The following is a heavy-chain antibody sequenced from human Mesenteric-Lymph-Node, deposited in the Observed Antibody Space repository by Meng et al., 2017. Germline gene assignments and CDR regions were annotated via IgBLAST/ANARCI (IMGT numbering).Heavy chain of an antibody. CDR2: IWYDGSNK. Sequence: GESLKISCAASGFTFSSYGMHWVRQAPGEGLEWVAVIWYDGSNKYYADSVKGRFTISRDNSKNTLYLQMNSLRAEDTAVYYCARGQLAYCGGDCSFDAFDIWGQGTMVTVSS. CDR1: GFTFSSYG. J-gene: IGHJ3*02. D-gene: IGHD2-21*02. V-gene: IGHV3-33*01. CDR3: ARGQLAYCGGDCSFDAFDI.